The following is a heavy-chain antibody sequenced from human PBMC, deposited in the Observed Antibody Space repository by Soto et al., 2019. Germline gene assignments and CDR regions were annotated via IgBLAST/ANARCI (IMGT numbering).Heavy chain of an antibody. Sequence: QVQLVQSGAEVKKPGSSVKVSCKASGGTFSSYAISWVRQAPGQGLEWMGGIIPIFGTANYAQKFQGRVTITADESTSTAFMGLGSLRSGDTAVYYWARDGYCSSTSRHTGWGVGRYFGMDGWGQGTTVTVSS. V-gene: IGHV1-69*01. CDR2: IIPIFGTA. CDR3: ARDGYCSSTSRHTGWGVGRYFGMDG. J-gene: IGHJ6*02. CDR1: GGTFSSYA. D-gene: IGHD2-2*02.